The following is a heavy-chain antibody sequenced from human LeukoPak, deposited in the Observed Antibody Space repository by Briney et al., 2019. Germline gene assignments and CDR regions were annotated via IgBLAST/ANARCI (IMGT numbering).Heavy chain of an antibody. V-gene: IGHV1-2*02. J-gene: IGHJ3*01. D-gene: IGHD2-2*01. CDR3: ASAHCSGSSCFWGAFEF. CDR1: GYTFTGYY. Sequence: ASVKVSCKASGYTFTGYYMHWVRQAPGQGLEWMGWINPNSGGTNYAQKFQGRVTMTRDTSISTAYMELSRLRSDDTAVYYCASAHCSGSSCFWGAFEFWGQGTMVTVSS. CDR2: INPNSGGT.